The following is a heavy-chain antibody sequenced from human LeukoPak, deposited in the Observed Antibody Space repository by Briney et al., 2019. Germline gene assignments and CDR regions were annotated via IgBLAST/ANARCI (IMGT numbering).Heavy chain of an antibody. J-gene: IGHJ4*02. D-gene: IGHD3-22*01. CDR1: GFTFSSYA. CDR2: ISGSGGST. CDR3: AKDIYDSSGPIDY. Sequence: PGGSLRLSCAASGFTFSSYAMSWVRQAPGKGLEWVSAISGSGGSTYYADSVKGRFTISRDNSKNSLYLQMNSLRAEDTALYYCAKDIYDSSGPIDYWGQGTLVTVSS. V-gene: IGHV3-23*01.